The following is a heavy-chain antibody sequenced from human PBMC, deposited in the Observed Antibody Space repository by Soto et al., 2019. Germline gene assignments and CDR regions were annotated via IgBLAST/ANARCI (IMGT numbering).Heavy chain of an antibody. CDR2: ISSSSSYI. V-gene: IGHV3-21*01. J-gene: IGHJ4*02. CDR3: ARQNGSFDS. Sequence: GGSLRLSCAASGFTFSSYAINWVRQAPGKGLEWVSYISSSSSYIYYADSVKGRFTTSRDYAKNSLYLQMNSLRAEDTAVYYCARQNGSFDSWGQGTLVPVSP. D-gene: IGHD3-10*01. CDR1: GFTFSSYA.